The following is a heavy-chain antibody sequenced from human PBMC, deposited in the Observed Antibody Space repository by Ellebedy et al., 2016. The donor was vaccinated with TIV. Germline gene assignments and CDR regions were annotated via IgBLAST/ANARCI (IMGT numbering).Heavy chain of an antibody. CDR2: ISSGNSTI. D-gene: IGHD2-2*01. V-gene: IGHV3-48*04. Sequence: GESLKISCVASGFTFSSYSMNWVRQAPGKGLEWVSYISSGNSTIYYADSVKGRFTISRDNAKNSLYLQMNSLRAEDTAVYYCARDTSSDYWGQGTLVTVSS. J-gene: IGHJ4*02. CDR3: ARDTSSDY. CDR1: GFTFSSYS.